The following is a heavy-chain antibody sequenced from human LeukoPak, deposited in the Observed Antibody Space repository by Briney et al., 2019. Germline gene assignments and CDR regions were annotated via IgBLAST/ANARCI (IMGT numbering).Heavy chain of an antibody. Sequence: PGGSLRLSCAASGFTFSSYAMSWVRQAPGKGLEWVSAISSSGGSTYYADSVKGRFTISRDNSKNTLYLQMNSLRAEDTAVYYCAKPKTSGIAAADPFDYWGQGTLVTVSS. CDR3: AKPKTSGIAAADPFDY. CDR1: GFTFSSYA. CDR2: ISSSGGST. D-gene: IGHD6-13*01. J-gene: IGHJ4*02. V-gene: IGHV3-23*01.